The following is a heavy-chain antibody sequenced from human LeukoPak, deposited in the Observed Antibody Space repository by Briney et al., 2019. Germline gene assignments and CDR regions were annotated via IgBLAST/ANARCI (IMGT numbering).Heavy chain of an antibody. CDR3: ARGRGYCSSTSCRGYFDY. J-gene: IGHJ4*02. CDR1: GGSFSGYY. CDR2: INHSGST. V-gene: IGHV4-34*01. D-gene: IGHD2-2*01. Sequence: PSETLSLTCAVYGGSFSGYYWSWIRQPPGKGLEWIGEINHSGSTNYNPSLKSRVTISVDTSKNRFSLKLSSVTAADTAVYYCARGRGYCSSTSCRGYFDYWGQGTLVTVSS.